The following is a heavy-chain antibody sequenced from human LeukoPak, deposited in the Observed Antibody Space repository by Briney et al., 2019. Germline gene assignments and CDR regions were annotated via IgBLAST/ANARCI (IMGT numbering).Heavy chain of an antibody. Sequence: GGSLRLSCAASRFTFSAYTLHWVRQAPGKGLEWVAVISYDGSNKYYADSVKGRFTISRDNSKNTLYLQMNSLRADDTAVYYCARRTAMVSLDYWGQGTLVTVSS. D-gene: IGHD5-18*01. CDR2: ISYDGSNK. V-gene: IGHV3-30-3*01. CDR3: ARRTAMVSLDY. J-gene: IGHJ4*02. CDR1: RFTFSAYT.